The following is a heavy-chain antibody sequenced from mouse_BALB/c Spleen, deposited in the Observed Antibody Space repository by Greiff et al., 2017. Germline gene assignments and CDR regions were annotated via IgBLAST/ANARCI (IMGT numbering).Heavy chain of an antibody. CDR2: ISDGGSYT. Sequence: EVQVVESGGGLVKPGGSLKLSCAASGFTFSDYYMYWVRQTPEKRLEWVATISDGGSYTYYPDSVKGRFTISRDNAKNNLYLQMSSLKSEDTAMYYCARGGAYRYEGDYYAMDYWGQGTSVTVSS. CDR3: ARGGAYRYEGDYYAMDY. CDR1: GFTFSDYY. D-gene: IGHD2-14*01. J-gene: IGHJ4*01. V-gene: IGHV5-4*02.